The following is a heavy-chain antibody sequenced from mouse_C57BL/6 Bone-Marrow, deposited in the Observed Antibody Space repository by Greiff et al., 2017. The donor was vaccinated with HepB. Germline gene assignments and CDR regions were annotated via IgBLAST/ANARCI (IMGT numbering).Heavy chain of an antibody. V-gene: IGHV1-7*01. CDR3: ASYYSSTWFAY. D-gene: IGHD2-12*01. J-gene: IGHJ3*01. CDR1: GYTFTSYW. CDR2: INPSSGYT. Sequence: VQGVESGAELAKPGASVKLSCKASGYTFTSYWMHWVKQRPGQGLEWIGYINPSSGYTKYNQKFKDKATLTADKSSSTAYMQLSSLTYEDSAVYYCASYYSSTWFAYWGQGTLVTVSA.